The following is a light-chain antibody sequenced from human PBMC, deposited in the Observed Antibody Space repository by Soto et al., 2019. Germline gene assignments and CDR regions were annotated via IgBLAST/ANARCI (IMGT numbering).Light chain of an antibody. V-gene: IGKV3-20*01. CDR2: GAS. CDR1: QSLSSNY. Sequence: EIVLTQSPGTLSLSPGERATLSCRASQSLSSNYLAWYQQKFGQAPRLLIYGASSRATGIPDRFSGSGSGTIFTLTITRLEPADSAVYYCQQYDDSPYTFGQGTRLEIK. CDR3: QQYDDSPYT. J-gene: IGKJ2*01.